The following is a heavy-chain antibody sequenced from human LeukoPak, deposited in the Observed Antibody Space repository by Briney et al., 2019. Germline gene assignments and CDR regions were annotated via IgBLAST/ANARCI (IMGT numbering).Heavy chain of an antibody. CDR1: XXXXXXYW. J-gene: IGHJ6*02. CDR2: INSDGSST. D-gene: IGHD3-22*01. Sequence: PGGSLRLXCAASXXXXXXYWMHXXXXXPGXXLVWVSRINSDGSSTSYXDSXKGRFTISRDNAKNTLYLQMNSLRAEDTAVYYXAXXQXYYDGWDYGMDVXXQGTTVTVSS. V-gene: IGHV3-74*01. CDR3: AXXQXYYDGWDYGMDV.